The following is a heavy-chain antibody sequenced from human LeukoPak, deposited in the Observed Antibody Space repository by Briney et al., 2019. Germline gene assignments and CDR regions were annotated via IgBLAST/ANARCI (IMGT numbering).Heavy chain of an antibody. Sequence: SETLSLTCTVSGGSISSYYWTWIRQPPGKGLEWIGYMYSSGSINNHPSLKSRVTISIDMSKNQFSLRLSAVTAADTAVYYCARGGSGRNYPYFDYWGLGTLVTISS. V-gene: IGHV4-59*01. CDR1: GGSISSYY. J-gene: IGHJ4*02. D-gene: IGHD3-10*01. CDR2: MYSSGSI. CDR3: ARGGSGRNYPYFDY.